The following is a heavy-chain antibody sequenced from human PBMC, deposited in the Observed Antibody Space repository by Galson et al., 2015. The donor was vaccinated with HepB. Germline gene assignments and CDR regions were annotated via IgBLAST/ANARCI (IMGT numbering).Heavy chain of an antibody. CDR2: IRHDGGTK. V-gene: IGHV3-30*02. CDR1: GFTFSIYG. Sequence: SLRLSCAASGFTFSIYGMNWVRQAPGKGLEWVAYIRHDGGTKYFTDSVKGRFTISRDNSKNTLYLQMNSLRAEDTAVYYCTKRWPGDSSGLDYWGQGTLVTVSS. D-gene: IGHD3-22*01. J-gene: IGHJ4*02. CDR3: TKRWPGDSSGLDY.